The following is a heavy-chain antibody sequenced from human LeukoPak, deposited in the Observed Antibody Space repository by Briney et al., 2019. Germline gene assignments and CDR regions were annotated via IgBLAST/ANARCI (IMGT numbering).Heavy chain of an antibody. Sequence: PGGSLRLSCAASGFTCSSYSMNWVRQAPGKGLEWVSYISSSSSYIYYADSVKGRFTISRDNAKNSLYLQMNSLRAEDTAVYYCARDDGGIAVAGYDYWGQGTLVTVSS. V-gene: IGHV3-21*01. J-gene: IGHJ4*02. CDR3: ARDDGGIAVAGYDY. CDR1: GFTCSSYS. CDR2: ISSSSSYI. D-gene: IGHD6-19*01.